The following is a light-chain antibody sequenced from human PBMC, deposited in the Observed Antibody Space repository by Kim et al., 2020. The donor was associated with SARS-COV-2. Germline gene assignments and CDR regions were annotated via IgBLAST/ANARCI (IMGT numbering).Light chain of an antibody. Sequence: PAEEAPLSCRASQSVSSNYLAWYQQKPGQAPRLLIYGASSRATGIPDRFSGSGSGTDFTLTITRLEPEDLAVYYCQQYSSSPATFGQGTKVDIK. V-gene: IGKV3-20*01. CDR1: QSVSSNY. J-gene: IGKJ1*01. CDR3: QQYSSSPAT. CDR2: GAS.